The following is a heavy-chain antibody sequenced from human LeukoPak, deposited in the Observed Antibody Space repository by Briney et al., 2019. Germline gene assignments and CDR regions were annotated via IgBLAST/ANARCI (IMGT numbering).Heavy chain of an antibody. V-gene: IGHV1-2*02. Sequence: ASVKVSCKASGYTFTGYYMHWVRQAPGQGLEWMGWINPNSGGTNYAQKFQGRVTMTRDTSISTAYMELSRLRSDDTAVYYCARLANYYDSSGYYGWFDPWGQGTLVTVSS. J-gene: IGHJ5*02. CDR2: INPNSGGT. D-gene: IGHD3-22*01. CDR1: GYTFTGYY. CDR3: ARLANYYDSSGYYGWFDP.